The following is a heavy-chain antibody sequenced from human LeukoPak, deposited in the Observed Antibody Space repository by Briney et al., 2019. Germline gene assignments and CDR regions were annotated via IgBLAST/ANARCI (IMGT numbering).Heavy chain of an antibody. J-gene: IGHJ5*02. Sequence: GGSLRLSCAASGFTFDDYGMSWVRQAPGKGLEWVSGINWNGGSTGYADSVKGRFTISRDNARNSLYLQMNSLRAEDTALYYCARDRGGIAAAATPRGWFDPWGQGTLVTVSS. CDR1: GFTFDDYG. CDR2: INWNGGST. V-gene: IGHV3-20*04. D-gene: IGHD6-13*01. CDR3: ARDRGGIAAAATPRGWFDP.